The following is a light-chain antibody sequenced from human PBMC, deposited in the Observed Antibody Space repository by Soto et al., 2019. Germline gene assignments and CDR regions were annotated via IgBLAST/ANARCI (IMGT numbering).Light chain of an antibody. CDR2: GAS. CDR3: QQYNHWPRA. CDR1: QSVSSN. J-gene: IGKJ4*01. Sequence: EIVMTQSPATLSASPGERATLSCRASQSVSSNLAWNQQKPGQAHRLLIYGASTRATGIPARFSGSGSGTEFTLTISSLQSAYVAVYYCQQYNHWPRAFGGGTKEEIK. V-gene: IGKV3-15*01.